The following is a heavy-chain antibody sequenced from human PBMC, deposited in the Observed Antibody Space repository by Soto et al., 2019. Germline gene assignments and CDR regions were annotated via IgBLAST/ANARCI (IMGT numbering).Heavy chain of an antibody. CDR3: AAGEASSRNLAPYYLDF. CDR1: GGSMRNYF. J-gene: IGHJ4*02. D-gene: IGHD6-13*01. CDR2: IHYSGTT. Sequence: PSETLSLTCTVSGGSMRNYFWTWIRQPPGKGLEWIGYIHYSGTTSFFPSYNPSIRSRVAISEDTSKNQFSLKFLSVTTADTAVYFCAAGEASSRNLAPYYLDFWGQGTLVTVSS. V-gene: IGHV4-59*01.